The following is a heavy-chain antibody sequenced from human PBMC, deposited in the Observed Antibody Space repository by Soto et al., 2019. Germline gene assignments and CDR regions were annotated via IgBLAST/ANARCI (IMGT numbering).Heavy chain of an antibody. CDR1: GFTFSTYS. CDR2: ISSRSDI. V-gene: IGHV3-21*01. Sequence: GGSLRLSCVGSGFTFSTYSINWVRQAPGKGLEWVSSISSRSDIYYADSVKGRFTISRDNAKNSVSLQMNSLRAEDTAVYYCAREYTAWPLAYGLDVWGQGTTVTVYS. CDR3: AREYTAWPLAYGLDV. D-gene: IGHD2-2*02. J-gene: IGHJ6*02.